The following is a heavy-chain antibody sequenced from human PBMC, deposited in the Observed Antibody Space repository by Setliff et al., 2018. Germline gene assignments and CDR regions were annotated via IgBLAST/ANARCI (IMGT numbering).Heavy chain of an antibody. CDR3: GRSPGLAEGGSWFAP. V-gene: IGHV5-51*01. Sequence: PGEYLKLSCEASGYSFPSYWIGWVRQMPGKGLEWMGSVYPGDSETRYSPSFQGQVTISADKSIGTAYLQWSSLKASDTAIYYCGRSPGLAEGGSWFAPWGQGTLVTVSS. CDR2: VYPGDSET. D-gene: IGHD6-13*01. J-gene: IGHJ5*02. CDR1: GYSFPSYW.